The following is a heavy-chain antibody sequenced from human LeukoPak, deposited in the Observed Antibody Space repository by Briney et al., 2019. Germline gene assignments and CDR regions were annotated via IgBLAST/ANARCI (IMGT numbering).Heavy chain of an antibody. V-gene: IGHV1-2*02. D-gene: IGHD3-10*01. CDR2: INPNSGGT. CDR3: ARGVTGIYYYYYMDT. CDR1: GYTFTAYY. J-gene: IGHJ6*03. Sequence: ASVKVSCKASGYTFTAYYLHWVRQAPGQGLEWMGWINPNSGGTIYAQKFQGRVTMTRDTSISTAYMELSRLSSDDTAVYYCARGVTGIYYYYYMDTWGKGTTVTVSS.